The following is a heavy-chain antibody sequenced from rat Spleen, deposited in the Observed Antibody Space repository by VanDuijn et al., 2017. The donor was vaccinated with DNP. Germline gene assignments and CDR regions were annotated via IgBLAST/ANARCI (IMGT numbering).Heavy chain of an antibody. CDR3: VTESGGVSD. CDR1: GFTFDNYY. CDR2: ISYEGSST. Sequence: EVQLVESGGGFVQPGGSLKLSCAASGFTFDNYYMAWVRQAPKKGLELVAAISYEGSSTYYGDSVKGRFTISRDNAKNTQYLQMDSLRSEDTATYYCVTESGGVSDWGQGTSVTVSS. J-gene: IGHJ4*01. D-gene: IGHD4-4*01. V-gene: IGHV5-22*01.